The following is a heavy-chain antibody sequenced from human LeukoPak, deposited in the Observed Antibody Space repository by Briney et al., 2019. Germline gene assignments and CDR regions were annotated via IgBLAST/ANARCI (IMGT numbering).Heavy chain of an antibody. Sequence: GVSLTLSCAACGFIFCSYARRWVRQAPGKGLVGVSAISGSGGSTYYADSVKGQFTISRDNSKNTLYLQMNSLRAEDTAVYYCAKDGERGLGELSYYYYGMDVWGQGTTLTVPS. CDR3: AKDGERGLGELSYYYYGMDV. J-gene: IGHJ6*02. V-gene: IGHV3-23*01. CDR2: ISGSGGST. D-gene: IGHD3-10*01. CDR1: GFIFCSYA.